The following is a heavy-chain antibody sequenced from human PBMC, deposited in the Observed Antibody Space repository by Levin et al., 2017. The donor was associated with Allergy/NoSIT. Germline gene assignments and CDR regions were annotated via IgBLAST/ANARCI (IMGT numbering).Heavy chain of an antibody. V-gene: IGHV3-21*06. J-gene: IGHJ6*02. CDR1: GFTFSSYS. CDR3: ASPDSPGYYGLDV. Sequence: GESLKISCAASGFTFSSYSMNWVRQAPGKGLEWVSSISSSSSNIYYADSVKGRFTISRDNAKNSLYLQMNSLRVEDTAVYYCASPDSPGYYGLDVWGQGTTVTVSS. D-gene: IGHD3-22*01. CDR2: ISSSSSNI.